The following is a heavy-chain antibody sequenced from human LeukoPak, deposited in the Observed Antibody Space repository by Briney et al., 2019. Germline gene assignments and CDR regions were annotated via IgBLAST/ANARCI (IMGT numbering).Heavy chain of an antibody. CDR1: GYSFNSYC. J-gene: IGHJ4*02. Sequence: GESLKISCKGSGYSFNSYCIGWVRQMPRKGLKGMGIIYPGDSDARYSPSFQGQVTISADKSISTAYLQWSSLKASDTAMYYCARGGSNYDILTGYFDYWGQGTLVTVAS. V-gene: IGHV5-51*01. CDR3: ARGGSNYDILTGYFDY. CDR2: IYPGDSDA. D-gene: IGHD3-9*01.